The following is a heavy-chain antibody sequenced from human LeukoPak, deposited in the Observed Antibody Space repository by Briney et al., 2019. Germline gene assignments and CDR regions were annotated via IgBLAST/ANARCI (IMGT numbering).Heavy chain of an antibody. CDR3: ARSVRIAAAGPFDY. CDR2: TYYRSKWYN. Sequence: SQTLSLTCAISGDSVSSNSAAWNWIRQSPSRGLEWPGRTYYRSKWYNDYAVSVKSRITINPDASKNQFSLQLNSVTPEDTAVYYCARSVRIAAAGPFDYWGQGTLVTVSS. CDR1: GDSVSSNSAA. J-gene: IGHJ4*02. D-gene: IGHD6-13*01. V-gene: IGHV6-1*01.